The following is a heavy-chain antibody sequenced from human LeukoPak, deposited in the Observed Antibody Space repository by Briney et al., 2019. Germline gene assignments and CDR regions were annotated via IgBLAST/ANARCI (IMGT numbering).Heavy chain of an antibody. D-gene: IGHD2-2*01. Sequence: ASVKVSCKASGYTFTSYAMNWVRQAPGQGLEWMGWINTNTGNPTYAQGFTGRFVFSLDTSVSTAYLQISSLKAEDTAMYYCAVLPAANHNWFDPWGQGTLVTVSS. J-gene: IGHJ5*02. CDR2: INTNTGNP. CDR1: GYTFTSYA. CDR3: AVLPAANHNWFDP. V-gene: IGHV7-4-1*02.